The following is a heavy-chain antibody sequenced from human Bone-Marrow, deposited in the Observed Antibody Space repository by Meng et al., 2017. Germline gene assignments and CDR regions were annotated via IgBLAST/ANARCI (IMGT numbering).Heavy chain of an antibody. CDR3: ASVFSVPYYYYYGMDV. D-gene: IGHD3-3*02. J-gene: IGHJ6*02. CDR2: IYYSGST. Sequence: GSLRLSCTVSGGSISSYYWSWIRQPPGKGLEWIGYIYYSGSTNYNPPLKSRVTISVDTSKNQFSLKLSSVTAADTAVYYCASVFSVPYYYYYGMDVWGQGTTVTVSS. V-gene: IGHV4-59*01. CDR1: GGSISSYY.